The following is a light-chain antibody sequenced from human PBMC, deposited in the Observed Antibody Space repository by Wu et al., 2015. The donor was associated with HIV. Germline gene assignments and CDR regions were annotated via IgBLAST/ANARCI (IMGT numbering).Light chain of an antibody. CDR2: GAS. CDR1: QSVSSN. Sequence: EIVMTQSPATLSVSPGERATLSCRASQSVSSNLAWYQQKPGQAPRLLIYGASTRATGIPARFSGSGSGTEFTLTISSMRSEDFCSFITCQQYNNWPRTFGQGTKVEXK. J-gene: IGKJ1*01. CDR3: QQYNNWPRT. V-gene: IGKV3-15*01.